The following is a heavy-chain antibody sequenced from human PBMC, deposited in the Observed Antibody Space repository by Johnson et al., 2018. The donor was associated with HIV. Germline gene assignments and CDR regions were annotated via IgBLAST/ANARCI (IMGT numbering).Heavy chain of an antibody. D-gene: IGHD3-9*01. CDR2: IGTAGDT. V-gene: IGHV3-13*01. J-gene: IGHJ3*01. Sequence: VQLVESGGGLVQPGGSLRLSCAASGFTFSSYDMHWVRQASGKGLEWVSAIGTAGDTYYPGSVKGRFTISRDNSKNTLYLQMNSLRAEDTAVYYCARGYILTGYSGAFDLWCQGTLVTVSS. CDR3: ARGYILTGYSGAFDL. CDR1: GFTFSSYD.